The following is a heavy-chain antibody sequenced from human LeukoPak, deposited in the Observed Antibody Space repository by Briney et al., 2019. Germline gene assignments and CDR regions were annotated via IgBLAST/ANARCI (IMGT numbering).Heavy chain of an antibody. CDR2: IYISGST. CDR3: ARAQYYYMDV. CDR1: GGSISSYY. J-gene: IGHJ6*03. Sequence: KTSETLSLTCSVSGGSISSYYWSWVRQPAGKGLEWIGRIYISGSTSYNPSLKSRVTMSLDTSKNQFSLKLNSVTAADTAVYYCARAQYYYMDVWGKGTTVTISS. V-gene: IGHV4-4*07.